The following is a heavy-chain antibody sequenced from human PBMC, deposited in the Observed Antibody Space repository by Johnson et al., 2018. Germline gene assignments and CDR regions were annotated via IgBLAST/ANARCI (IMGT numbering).Heavy chain of an antibody. V-gene: IGHV3-15*07. Sequence: EVQLVESGGGSVKPGGSLRLSCAASGFTFSNAWMNWVRQAPGKGLEWVGRIKSKTDGGTTDYAAPVKGRFTISRDDSKNTLYLQMNSLKSEDTAGYYCTAQGEADHYYGMDVWGQGTTVTVSS. CDR2: IKSKTDGGTT. CDR1: GFTFSNAW. J-gene: IGHJ6*02. CDR3: TAQGEADHYYGMDV. D-gene: IGHD3-16*01.